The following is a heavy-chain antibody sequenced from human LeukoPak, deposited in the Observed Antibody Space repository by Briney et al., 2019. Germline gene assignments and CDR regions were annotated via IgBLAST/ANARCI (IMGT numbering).Heavy chain of an antibody. D-gene: IGHD2-2*01. CDR2: IYTSGST. Sequence: SETLSLTCTVSGGSISSYYWSWIRQPAGKGLEWIGRIYTSGSTNYNPSLKSRVTISVDTSKNQFSLKLSSVTAADTAVYYCARDKGCSSTSCAQAAFDIWGQGTMVTVSS. CDR1: GGSISSYY. V-gene: IGHV4-4*07. CDR3: ARDKGCSSTSCAQAAFDI. J-gene: IGHJ3*02.